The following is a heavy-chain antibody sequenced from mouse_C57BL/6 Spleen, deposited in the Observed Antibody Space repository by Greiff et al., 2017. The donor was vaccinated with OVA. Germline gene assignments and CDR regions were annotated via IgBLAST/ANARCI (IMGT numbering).Heavy chain of an antibody. CDR1: RYTFTDYN. J-gene: IGHJ3*01. CDR2: INPNNGGT. Sequence: EVQVVESGPELVKPGASVTMSCKASRYTFTDYNMHWVKQSHGKSLEWIGYINPNNGGTSYNQKFKGKATLTVNKSSSTAYMELRSLTSEDAAVYYCARSEDYGFAYGGQGTLVTVSA. V-gene: IGHV1-22*01. CDR3: ARSEDYGFAY. D-gene: IGHD2-4*01.